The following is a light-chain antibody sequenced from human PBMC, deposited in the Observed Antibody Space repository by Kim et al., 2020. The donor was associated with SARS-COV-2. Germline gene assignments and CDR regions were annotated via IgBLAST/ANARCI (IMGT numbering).Light chain of an antibody. V-gene: IGLV2-14*03. Sequence: SIPISCTGTSSDVAGYNYVSWYQQHPGKAPKLMIYDVSNRPSGVSNRFSGSKSGNTASLTISGLQAEDEADYYCSSYTSSSTPLFVFGTGTKVTVL. CDR1: SSDVAGYNY. J-gene: IGLJ1*01. CDR3: SSYTSSSTPLFV. CDR2: DVS.